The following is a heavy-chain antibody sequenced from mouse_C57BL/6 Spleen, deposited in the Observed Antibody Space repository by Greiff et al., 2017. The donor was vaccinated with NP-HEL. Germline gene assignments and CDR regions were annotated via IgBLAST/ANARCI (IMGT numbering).Heavy chain of an antibody. J-gene: IGHJ2*01. V-gene: IGHV1-80*01. CDR3: ARSITTVVATNFDY. CDR1: GYAFSSYW. D-gene: IGHD1-1*01. Sequence: QVQLQQSGAELVKPGASVKISCKASGYAFSSYWMNWVKQRPGKGLEWIGQIYPGDGGTNYNGKFKGKATLTADKSSSTAYMQLSSLTSEDSAVYFCARSITTVVATNFDYWGQGTTLTVSS. CDR2: IYPGDGGT.